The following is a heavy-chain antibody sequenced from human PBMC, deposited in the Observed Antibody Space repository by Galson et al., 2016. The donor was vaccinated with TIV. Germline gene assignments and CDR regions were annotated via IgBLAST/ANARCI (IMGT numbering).Heavy chain of an antibody. J-gene: IGHJ4*02. CDR1: GYTLSDLS. Sequence: SVKVSCKVAGYTLSDLSMHWVRQAPGKGLEWMGGFDPENDRVIYAQRFKGRVTMTDDTPTDTSYLEIRRLRSDDTAIYFCANARLGLFHYFDSSGKGTLVAVSS. D-gene: IGHD3-9*01. CDR3: ANARLGLFHYFDS. V-gene: IGHV1-24*01. CDR2: FDPENDRV.